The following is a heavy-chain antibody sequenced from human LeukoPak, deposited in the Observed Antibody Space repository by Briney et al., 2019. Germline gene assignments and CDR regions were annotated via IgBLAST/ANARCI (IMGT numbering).Heavy chain of an antibody. CDR2: ISSSSSYI. J-gene: IGHJ4*02. D-gene: IGHD3-22*01. V-gene: IGHV3-21*01. Sequence: PGGSLRLSCAASGFTFTSFSMNWVRQAPGKGLEWVSSISSSSSYIYYAYSVKGRFTISRDNAKNSLYLQMNSLRAEDTAVYYCAGPPLSSYSSVWGQGTLVTVSS. CDR3: AGPPLSSYSSV. CDR1: GFTFTSFS.